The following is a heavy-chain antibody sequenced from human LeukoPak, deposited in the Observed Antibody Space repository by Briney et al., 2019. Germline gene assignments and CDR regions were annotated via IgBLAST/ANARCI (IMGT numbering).Heavy chain of an antibody. CDR3: ARVFDTVTTSPTNWFDP. CDR1: GYTFISYG. J-gene: IGHJ5*02. D-gene: IGHD4-17*01. CDR2: INTNTGNP. Sequence: ASVKVSCKASGYTFISYGMNWVRQAPGQGLEWMGWINTNTGNPTYAQGFTGRFVFSLDTSVSTAYLQISSLKAEDTAVYYCARVFDTVTTSPTNWFDPWGQGTLVTVSS. V-gene: IGHV7-4-1*02.